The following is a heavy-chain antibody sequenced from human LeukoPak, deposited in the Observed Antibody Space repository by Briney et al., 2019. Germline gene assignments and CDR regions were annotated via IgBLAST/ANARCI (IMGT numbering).Heavy chain of an antibody. CDR2: INPNSGGT. D-gene: IGHD3-10*01. J-gene: IGHJ5*02. CDR3: ARGGSGSYFSWLDP. V-gene: IGHV1-2*02. CDR1: GYTFTGYY. Sequence: GASVKVSCKASGYTFTGYYIHWVRQAPGQGLECMGWINPNSGGTNYAQKFHGRITMTRDTSISTAYMELSRLRSDDTAVYYCARGGSGSYFSWLDPWGQGTLVTVSS.